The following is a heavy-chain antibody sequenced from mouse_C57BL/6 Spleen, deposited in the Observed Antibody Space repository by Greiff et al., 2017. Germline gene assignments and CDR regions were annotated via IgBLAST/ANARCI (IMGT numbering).Heavy chain of an antibody. CDR2: INPNNGGT. Sequence: VQLKQSGPELVKPGASVKMSCKASGYTFTDYNMHWVKQSHGKSLEWIGYINPNNGGTSYNQKFKGKATLTVNRSSSTAYMELRSLTSEDSAVYYCARGEIYYDYDRYFDVWDTGTTVTVSP. CDR1: GYTFTDYN. J-gene: IGHJ1*03. D-gene: IGHD2-4*01. CDR3: ARGEIYYDYDRYFDV. V-gene: IGHV1-22*01.